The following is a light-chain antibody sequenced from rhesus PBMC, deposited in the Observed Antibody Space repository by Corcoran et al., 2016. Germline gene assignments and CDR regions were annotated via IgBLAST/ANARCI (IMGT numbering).Light chain of an antibody. V-gene: IGKV3-10*01. J-gene: IGKJ2*01. Sequence: QVILTQSPATLSLSPGERATLSCRASQSVSSYLAWYQQKPGQAPRLLSYGASSRATGIPDSFSGSGSGTDFTLTISSLEPEEVGVYNYFNHSNGYSFGQGTKVEIK. CDR3: FNHSNGYS. CDR1: QSVSSY. CDR2: GAS.